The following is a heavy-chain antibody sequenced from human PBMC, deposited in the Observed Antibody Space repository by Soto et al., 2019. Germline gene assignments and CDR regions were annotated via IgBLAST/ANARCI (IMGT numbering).Heavy chain of an antibody. CDR1: GYTFTSYD. CDR3: ARFPGYYYYYYMDV. CDR2: MNPNSGNT. V-gene: IGHV1-8*01. J-gene: IGHJ6*03. Sequence: ASVKVSCKASGYTFTSYDINWVRQATGQGLEWKGWMNPNSGNTGYAQKFQGRVTMTRNTSISTAYMELSSLRSEDTAVYYCARFPGYYYYYYMDVWGKGTTVTVSS.